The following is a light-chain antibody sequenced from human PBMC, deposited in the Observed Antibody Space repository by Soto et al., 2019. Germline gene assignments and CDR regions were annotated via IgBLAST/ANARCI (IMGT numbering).Light chain of an antibody. CDR1: QSISSSY. CDR3: QQDSSLRFT. J-gene: IGKJ3*01. Sequence: DIVVTQSPGTLSLSPGERATLSCRASQSISSSYLDCYQQKPGQAPSLLVYGASSSATGIPDRFSGSGSGTDFTLTISRLQPEDFAVYYCQQDSSLRFTFGPGTQVDIK. V-gene: IGKV3-20*01. CDR2: GAS.